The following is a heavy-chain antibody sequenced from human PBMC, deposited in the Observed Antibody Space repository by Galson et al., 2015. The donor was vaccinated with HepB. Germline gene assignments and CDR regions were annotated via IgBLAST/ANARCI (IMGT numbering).Heavy chain of an antibody. J-gene: IGHJ5*02. D-gene: IGHD1-26*01. CDR1: GASLSSNSW. CDR2: VSKSGTT. CDR3: ARDGAHCTATNCERGRLDP. V-gene: IGHV4-4*02. Sequence: SETLSLTCAVSGASLSSNSWWTWVRQSPGKGLEWIGEVSKSGTTNYNPSLQSRVTIEVTRPRNQFSLKLTSVTAADTAVYYCARDGAHCTATNCERGRLDPWGQGVLVIVSS.